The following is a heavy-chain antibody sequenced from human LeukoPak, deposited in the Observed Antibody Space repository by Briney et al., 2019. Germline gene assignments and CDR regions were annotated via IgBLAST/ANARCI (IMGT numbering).Heavy chain of an antibody. CDR2: IYYQGNT. Sequence: SETLSLTCTVSTDSISKSLYHWAWVRQPPGEGLEWIAEIYYQGNTYYNPALSGRVTISVATSKNQFSLQLNAVPAADTALYFCASVKLGYYYDTNGYFDSWGQGIPVTVSS. CDR3: ASVKLGYYYDTNGYFDS. J-gene: IGHJ4*02. V-gene: IGHV4-39*07. CDR1: TDSISKSLYH. D-gene: IGHD3-22*01.